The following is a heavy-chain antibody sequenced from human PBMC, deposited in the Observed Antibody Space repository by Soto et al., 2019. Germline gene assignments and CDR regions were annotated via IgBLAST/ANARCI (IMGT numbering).Heavy chain of an antibody. J-gene: IGHJ4*02. Sequence: QVQLQESGPGLVKPSQTLSLTCTVSGGSIGSGGFYWSWIRQYPEKGLEWIGYIYYSGSTYYNPSLKSRVTISVDTSNNEFYLKLGSVNAADSAMYYCAREFPSSTGFFDYWGPGILVTVSS. CDR1: GGSIGSGGFY. CDR3: AREFPSSTGFFDY. CDR2: IYYSGST. D-gene: IGHD2-2*01. V-gene: IGHV4-31*03.